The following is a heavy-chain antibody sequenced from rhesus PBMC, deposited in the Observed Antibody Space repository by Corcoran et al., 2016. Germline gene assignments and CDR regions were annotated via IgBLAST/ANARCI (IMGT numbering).Heavy chain of an antibody. CDR3: ATGYSSGWYYFDY. V-gene: IGHV1-111*02. CDR1: GYTFTDYY. CDR2: VDPEDGEA. D-gene: IGHD6-31*01. Sequence: EVQLLQSGAEVKKPGASVKISCKASGYTFTDYYLHWVRQAPGKGLEWMGRVDPEDGEAIHAQKFQDRVTITADTATDTAYMELSSLRSEDTAVYYCATGYSSGWYYFDYWGQGVLVTVSS. J-gene: IGHJ4*01.